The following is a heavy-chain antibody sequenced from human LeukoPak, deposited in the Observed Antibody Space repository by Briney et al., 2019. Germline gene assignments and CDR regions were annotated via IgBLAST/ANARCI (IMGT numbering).Heavy chain of an antibody. CDR1: SYIFTSYG. CDR3: ARRELRKYYYYGMDV. Sequence: GASVKVSCKASSYIFTSYGISWVRQAPGQGLEWMGWISAYNGNTNYAQKLQGRVTMTTDTSTSTAYMELRSPRSDDTAVYYCARRELRKYYYYGMDVWGQGTTVTVSS. J-gene: IGHJ6*02. D-gene: IGHD1-26*01. CDR2: ISAYNGNT. V-gene: IGHV1-18*01.